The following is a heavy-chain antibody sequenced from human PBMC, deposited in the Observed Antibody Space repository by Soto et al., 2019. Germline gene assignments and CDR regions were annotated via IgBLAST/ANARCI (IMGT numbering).Heavy chain of an antibody. CDR3: ARDRIAYYYDSTGYQPPAEALDY. Sequence: QVQLVESGGGVVQPGRSLRLSCAASGFTFSSYGMHWVRQAPGKGLEWVAVISYDGSNKYYADSVKGRFTISRDNSKNTLYLQMNSLRAEDTAVYYCARDRIAYYYDSTGYQPPAEALDYWGQGTLVTVSS. V-gene: IGHV3-30*03. CDR2: ISYDGSNK. J-gene: IGHJ4*02. D-gene: IGHD3-22*01. CDR1: GFTFSSYG.